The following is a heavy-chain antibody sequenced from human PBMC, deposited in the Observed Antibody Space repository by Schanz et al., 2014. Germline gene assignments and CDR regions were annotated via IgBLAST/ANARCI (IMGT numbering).Heavy chain of an antibody. CDR1: GLTFTSAW. J-gene: IGHJ4*02. CDR2: IGSSSSRI. V-gene: IGHV3-48*04. Sequence: EVQLVESGGGLVKPGGSLRLSCATSGLTFTSAWMSWVRQAPGKGLEWISYIGSSSSRIDHADSVKGRFTISRDNSKNTLYLQMNSLRAEDTAVYYCARGGPAYYFDDWGQGTLVTVSS. CDR3: ARGGPAYYFDD.